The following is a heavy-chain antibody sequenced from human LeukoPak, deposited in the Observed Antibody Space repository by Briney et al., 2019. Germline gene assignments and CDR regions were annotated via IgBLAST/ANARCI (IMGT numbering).Heavy chain of an antibody. D-gene: IGHD3-22*01. CDR1: GFTFSSYG. CDR3: AKIPYDSSAL. Sequence: PGGSLRLSCAASGFTFSSYGMHWVRQAPGKGLEWVAVISYDGSNKYYAESVKGRFTISRDNSKNTLYLQMNSLRAEDTAVYYCAKIPYDSSALWGQGTLVTVSS. CDR2: ISYDGSNK. V-gene: IGHV3-30*18. J-gene: IGHJ4*02.